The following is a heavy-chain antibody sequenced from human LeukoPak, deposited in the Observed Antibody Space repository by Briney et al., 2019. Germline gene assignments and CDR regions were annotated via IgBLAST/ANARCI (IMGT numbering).Heavy chain of an antibody. V-gene: IGHV4-59*11. Sequence: SETLSLTCIVSGGSIGTLYWNWIRQVPGKGLEWIGFVDYHGNTKYNPSLKSRVTMSVDTSVDQVSLRLTSVTAADTAIYFCATASGRSFWLDPWGQGRLVTVSS. CDR1: GGSIGTLY. D-gene: IGHD2-15*01. J-gene: IGHJ5*02. CDR3: ATASGRSFWLDP. CDR2: VDYHGNT.